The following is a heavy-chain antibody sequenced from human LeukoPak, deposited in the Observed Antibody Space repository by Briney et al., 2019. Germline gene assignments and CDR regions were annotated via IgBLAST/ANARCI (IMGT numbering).Heavy chain of an antibody. D-gene: IGHD3-22*01. CDR3: ARARRITMISGFDP. CDR2: ISSSSSYI. V-gene: IGHV3-21*01. Sequence: PGGSLRLSCAASGFTFSSYSMNWVRQAPGKGLEWVSSISSSSSYIYYADSVEGRFTISRDNAKNSLYLQMNSLRAEDTAVYYCARARRITMISGFDPWGQGTLVTVSS. CDR1: GFTFSSYS. J-gene: IGHJ5*02.